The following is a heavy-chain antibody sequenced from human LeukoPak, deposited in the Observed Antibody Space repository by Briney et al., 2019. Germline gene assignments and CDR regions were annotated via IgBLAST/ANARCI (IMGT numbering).Heavy chain of an antibody. D-gene: IGHD3-3*01. V-gene: IGHV4-4*07. CDR3: ARVSSGYYDFWSGYPQYNWFDP. CDR1: GGSISSYY. Sequence: SETLSLTCTVSGGSISSYYWSWIRQPAGKGLEWIGRIYTSGSTNYSPSLKSRVTMSVDTSKNQFSLKLSSVTAADTAVYYCARVSSGYYDFWSGYPQYNWFDPWGQGTLVTVSS. J-gene: IGHJ5*02. CDR2: IYTSGST.